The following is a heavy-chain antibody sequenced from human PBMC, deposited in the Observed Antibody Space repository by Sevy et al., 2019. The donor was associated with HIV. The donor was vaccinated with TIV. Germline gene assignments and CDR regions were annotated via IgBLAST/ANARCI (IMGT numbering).Heavy chain of an antibody. CDR2: IIPIFGTA. D-gene: IGHD6-6*01. CDR3: ASEYSSSSPTYYYGMDV. Sequence: ASVKVSCKASGVTFSSYAISWVRQAPGQGLEWMGGIIPIFGTANYAQKFQGRVTITADESTSTAYMELSSLRSEDTAVYYCASEYSSSSPTYYYGMDVWGQGTTVTVSS. J-gene: IGHJ6*02. V-gene: IGHV1-69*13. CDR1: GVTFSSYA.